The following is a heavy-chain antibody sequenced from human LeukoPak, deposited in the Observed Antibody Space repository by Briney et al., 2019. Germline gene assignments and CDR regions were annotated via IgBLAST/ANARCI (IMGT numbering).Heavy chain of an antibody. J-gene: IGHJ3*02. CDR2: IYYSGST. V-gene: IGHV4-39*01. CDR3: ARRSTSHRFDAFDI. D-gene: IGHD2-2*01. Sequence: KPSETLSLTCTVSGGSISSSSDYWGWIRQPAGKGLEWIGSIYYSGSTSYNPSLKSRVTISVDTSKNQFSLRLSSVTAADTAVYYCARRSTSHRFDAFDIWGQGTMVTVSS. CDR1: GGSISSSSDY.